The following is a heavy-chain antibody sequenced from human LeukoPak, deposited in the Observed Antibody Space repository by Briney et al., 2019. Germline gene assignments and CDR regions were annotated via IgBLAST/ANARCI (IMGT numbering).Heavy chain of an antibody. CDR1: GGSISSGDYY. CDR2: IYYSGTA. CDR3: ARVAYDILTGYYQSLYYFDY. V-gene: IGHV4-30-4*01. Sequence: SQTLSLTCTVSGGSISSGDYYWSWIRQPPGKGLEWIGYIYYSGTAYYNPSLKSRVTISVDTSKNQFSLKLSSVTAADTAVYYCARVAYDILTGYYQSLYYFDYWGQGTLVTVSP. J-gene: IGHJ4*02. D-gene: IGHD3-9*01.